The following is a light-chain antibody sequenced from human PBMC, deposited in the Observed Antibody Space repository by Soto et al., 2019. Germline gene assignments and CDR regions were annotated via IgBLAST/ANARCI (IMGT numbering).Light chain of an antibody. CDR3: QQYHCPPDT. CDR2: GAS. Sequence: EIVLTKSPATLSLSRGERATLSCRVSQRVGGDTLAWFQQRPGQAPRLVIYGASNRAAGIPDRFSGSGSGTDFTLTASRLEPEDFAMYYCQQYHCPPDTFGQGTRLEIK. J-gene: IGKJ5*01. V-gene: IGKV3-20*01. CDR1: QRVGGDT.